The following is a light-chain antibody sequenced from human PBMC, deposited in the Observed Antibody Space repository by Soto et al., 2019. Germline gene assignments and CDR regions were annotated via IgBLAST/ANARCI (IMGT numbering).Light chain of an antibody. CDR3: QEYGNAPPFT. CDR2: GAS. Sequence: IVLTQSPGTLSLSPGERATLSCRASQSVSSNYLAWYQQKPGQAPRLLIHGASNRAAGIPDRFSGSGSGTDFTLIISRLEPEDFAVYYCQEYGNAPPFTFGQGTKREIK. CDR1: QSVSSNY. J-gene: IGKJ2*01. V-gene: IGKV3-20*01.